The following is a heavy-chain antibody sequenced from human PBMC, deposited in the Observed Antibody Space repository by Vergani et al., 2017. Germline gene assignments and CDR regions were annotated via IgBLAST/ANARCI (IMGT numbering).Heavy chain of an antibody. CDR3: ARDEWDDYGGRYYYYGMDV. D-gene: IGHD4-23*01. CDR2: IWYDGSNK. V-gene: IGHV3-33*01. CDR1: GFTFSSYG. Sequence: QVQLVESGGGVVQHGRSLRLSCAASGFTFSSYGMHWVRQAPGKGLEWVAVIWYDGSNKYYADSVKGRFTISRDNSKNTLYLQMNSLRAEDTAVYYCARDEWDDYGGRYYYYGMDVWGQGTTVTVSS. J-gene: IGHJ6*02.